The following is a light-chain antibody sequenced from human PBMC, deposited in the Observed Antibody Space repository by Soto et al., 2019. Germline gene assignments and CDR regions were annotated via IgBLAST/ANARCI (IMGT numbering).Light chain of an antibody. CDR1: TNDVGGYNY. CDR2: EVS. J-gene: IGLJ3*02. CDR3: TSYTTTSTSL. Sequence: QSALTQPASVSGSPGQSITISCTGTTNDVGGYNYVSWYQHHPGKAPKLLIYEVSNRPSGISDRFSGSKSGSTASLTISGLQAEDEADYYCTSYTTTSTSLFGGGTKVTVL. V-gene: IGLV2-14*01.